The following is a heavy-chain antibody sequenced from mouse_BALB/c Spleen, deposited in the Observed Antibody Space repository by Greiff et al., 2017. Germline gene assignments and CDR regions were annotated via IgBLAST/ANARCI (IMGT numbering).Heavy chain of an antibody. CDR2: IDPANGNT. Sequence: EVQLQQSGAELVKPGASVKLSCTASGFNIKDTYMHWVKQRPEQGLEWIGRIDPANGNTKYDPKFQGKATITADTSSNTAYLQLSSLTSEDTAVYYCARQLGLRRVYFDYWGQGTTLTVSS. D-gene: IGHD3-1*01. J-gene: IGHJ2*01. V-gene: IGHV14-3*02. CDR1: GFNIKDTY. CDR3: ARQLGLRRVYFDY.